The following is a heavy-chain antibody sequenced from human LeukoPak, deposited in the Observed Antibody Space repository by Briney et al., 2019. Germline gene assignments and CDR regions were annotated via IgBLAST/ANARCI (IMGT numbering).Heavy chain of an antibody. CDR2: ISSGSITI. CDR3: ARETYSYDSSGYYYPSGFDY. D-gene: IGHD3-22*01. Sequence: GGSLRLSCAASGFTFSNYSMSWVRQAPGKGLEWVSYISSGSITIYYADSVKGRFTISRDNAQNSLYLEMNSLRAEDTAVYYCARETYSYDSSGYYYPSGFDYWGQGTLVTVSS. V-gene: IGHV3-48*01. J-gene: IGHJ4*02. CDR1: GFTFSNYS.